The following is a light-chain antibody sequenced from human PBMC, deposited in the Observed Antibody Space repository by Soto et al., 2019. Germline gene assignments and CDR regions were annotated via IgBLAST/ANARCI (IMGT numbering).Light chain of an antibody. J-gene: IGLJ3*02. Sequence: QPVLTQPPSASGTPGQRVTISCSGSSSNIGSNTVHWYQQLPGTAPKLLIYSNSQRPSGVPDRFSGSKSGTSASLAISGLQFEDEADYYCAAWDDSLNGHVFGGGTKLTVL. V-gene: IGLV1-44*01. CDR3: AAWDDSLNGHV. CDR1: SSNIGSNT. CDR2: SNS.